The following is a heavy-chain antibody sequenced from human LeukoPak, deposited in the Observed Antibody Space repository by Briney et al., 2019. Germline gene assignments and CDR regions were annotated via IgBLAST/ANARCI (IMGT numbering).Heavy chain of an antibody. CDR3: ARIPPLWGIANYYYGMDV. Sequence: SETLSLTCTVSGGSISSYYWSWIRQPPGKGLEWIGYIYYSGSTNYNPSLKSRVTISVDTSKNQFSLKLSSVTAADTAVYYCARIPPLWGIANYYYGMDVWGQGTTVTVSS. CDR2: IYYSGST. V-gene: IGHV4-59*01. J-gene: IGHJ6*02. CDR1: GGSISSYY. D-gene: IGHD3-16*01.